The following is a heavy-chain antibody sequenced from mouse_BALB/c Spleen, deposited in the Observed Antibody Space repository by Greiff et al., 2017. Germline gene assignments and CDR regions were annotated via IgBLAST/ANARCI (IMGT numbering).Heavy chain of an antibody. D-gene: IGHD1-2*01. J-gene: IGHJ2*01. CDR1: GFSLTSYG. CDR3: ARRGDYYGYQYYFDY. Sequence: QVQLKQSGPGLVAPSQSLSITCTVSGFSLTSYGVHWVRQPPGKGLEWLGVIWAGGSTNYNSALMSRLSISKDNSKSQVFLKMNSLQTDDTAMYYCARRGDYYGYQYYFDYWGQGTTLTVSS. CDR2: IWAGGST. V-gene: IGHV2-9*02.